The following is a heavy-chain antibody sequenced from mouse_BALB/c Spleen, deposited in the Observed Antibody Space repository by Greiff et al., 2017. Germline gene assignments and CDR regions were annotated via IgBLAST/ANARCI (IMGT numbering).Heavy chain of an antibody. Sequence: EVKLMESGGGLVQPGGSLRLSCATSGFTFTDYYMSWVRQPPGKALEWLGFISNKANGYTTEYSASVKGRFTISRDNSQSILYLQMNTLRAEDSATYYCAREDGYGIDYWGQGTSVTVSS. J-gene: IGHJ4*01. D-gene: IGHD2-2*01. CDR1: GFTFTDYY. V-gene: IGHV7-3*02. CDR2: ISNKANGYTT. CDR3: AREDGYGIDY.